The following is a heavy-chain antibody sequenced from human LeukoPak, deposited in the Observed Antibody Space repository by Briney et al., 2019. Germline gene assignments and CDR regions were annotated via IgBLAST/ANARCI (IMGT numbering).Heavy chain of an antibody. Sequence: GGSLRLSCAASGFTFRSYSMNWVRKAPGKGLEWVSYISSSSSTIYYADSVKGRFTISRDNAKNSLYLQMNSLRAEDTAVYYCARGIMERRLIHNWFDPWGQGTLVTVSS. D-gene: IGHD1-1*01. J-gene: IGHJ5*02. CDR2: ISSSSSTI. CDR1: GFTFRSYS. V-gene: IGHV3-48*01. CDR3: ARGIMERRLIHNWFDP.